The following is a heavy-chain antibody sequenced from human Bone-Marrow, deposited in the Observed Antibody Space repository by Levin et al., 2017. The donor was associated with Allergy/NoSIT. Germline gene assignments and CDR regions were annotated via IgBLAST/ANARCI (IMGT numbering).Heavy chain of an antibody. CDR1: GFSLSTRGVC. D-gene: IGHD1-26*01. Sequence: SGPTLVKPTQTLTLTCTFSGFSLSTRGVCVTWVRQPPGKALEWLGLIDWDDDRYYTTSLKTRLTISRDTSKNQVFLTMTNMDPVDTGTYYCARRLTSTLGMDVWGPGTTVTVSS. V-gene: IGHV2-70*20. CDR3: ARRLTSTLGMDV. CDR2: IDWDDDR. J-gene: IGHJ6*02.